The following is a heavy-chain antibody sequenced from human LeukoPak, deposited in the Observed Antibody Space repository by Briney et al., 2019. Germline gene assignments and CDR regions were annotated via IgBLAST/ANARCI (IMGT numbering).Heavy chain of an antibody. J-gene: IGHJ3*02. D-gene: IGHD1-26*01. CDR2: INPNSGGT. CDR3: ARTLSGWELLGGDAFDI. CDR1: GYTFTGYY. Sequence: ASVKVSCKASGYTFTGYYVHWVRQAPGQGLEWLGWINPNSGGTNYAQKFQGRVTMTRDTSISTAYMELSSLRSEDTAVYYCARTLSGWELLGGDAFDIWGQGTMVTVSS. V-gene: IGHV1-2*02.